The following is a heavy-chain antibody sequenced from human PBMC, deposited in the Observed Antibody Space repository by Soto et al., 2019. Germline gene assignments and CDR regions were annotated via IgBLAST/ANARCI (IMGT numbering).Heavy chain of an antibody. Sequence: QVQLVQSGAEVKKPGASVKVSCKASGYTFTSYGISWVRQAPGQGLEWMGWISAYNGNTNYAQKLQGRVTMTIDTSTSTAYMELRSLRSDDTAVYYCARDRPAVAGVPYYYYGMDVWGQGTTVTVSS. J-gene: IGHJ6*02. CDR2: ISAYNGNT. CDR1: GYTFTSYG. V-gene: IGHV1-18*01. CDR3: ARDRPAVAGVPYYYYGMDV. D-gene: IGHD6-19*01.